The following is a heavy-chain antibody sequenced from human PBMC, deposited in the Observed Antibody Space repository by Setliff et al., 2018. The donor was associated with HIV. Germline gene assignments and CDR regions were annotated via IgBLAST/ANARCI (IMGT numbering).Heavy chain of an antibody. Sequence: GESLKISCKGSGYSFASYWIGWVRQMPGKGLEWMGIIYPGDSDTRYSPSFQGQVTISADKSISTAYLQWSSLQTSDSGMYYCARGIAALTASFDSWGQGSLVTAPQ. CDR2: IYPGDSDT. J-gene: IGHJ4*02. CDR1: GYSFASYW. CDR3: ARGIAALTASFDS. D-gene: IGHD2-21*02. V-gene: IGHV5-51*01.